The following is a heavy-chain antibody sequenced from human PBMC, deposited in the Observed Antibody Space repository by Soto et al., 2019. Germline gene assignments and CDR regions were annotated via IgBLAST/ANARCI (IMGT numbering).Heavy chain of an antibody. D-gene: IGHD2-2*01. CDR3: AREGYCSSNSCYEFYWFEP. CDR2: IYYSGST. CDR1: GGSISSGGYY. Sequence: SETLSLTCTVSGGSISSGGYYWSWIRQHPGKGLEWIGYIYYSGSTYYNPSLKSRVTISVDTSKNQFSLKLSSVTAADTAVYYCAREGYCSSNSCYEFYWFEPWGQGTLVTVSS. J-gene: IGHJ5*02. V-gene: IGHV4-31*03.